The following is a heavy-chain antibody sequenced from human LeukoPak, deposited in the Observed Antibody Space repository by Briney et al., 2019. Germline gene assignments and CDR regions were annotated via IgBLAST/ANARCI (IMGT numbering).Heavy chain of an antibody. D-gene: IGHD3-22*01. Sequence: STTYAQKFQGSVTMTRDTSTSTVYMELSSLRSEDTAEYYCAREDSTGYYHDYWGQGNLVTVSS. J-gene: IGHJ4*02. CDR2: ST. CDR3: AREDSTGYYHDY. V-gene: IGHV1-46*01.